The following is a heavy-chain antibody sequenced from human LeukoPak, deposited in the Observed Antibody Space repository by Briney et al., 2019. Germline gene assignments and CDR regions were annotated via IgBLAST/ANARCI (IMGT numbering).Heavy chain of an antibody. D-gene: IGHD2-2*01. V-gene: IGHV4-34*01. CDR1: GGSFSGYY. CDR3: AREPLGYCSSTSCYYFDY. CDR2: INHSGST. Sequence: SETLSLTCAVYGGSFSGYYWSWIRQPPGKGLEWIGEINHSGSTNYNPSLKSRVTISVDTSKNQFSLKLSPVTAADTAVYYCAREPLGYCSSTSCYYFDYWGQGTLVTVSS. J-gene: IGHJ4*02.